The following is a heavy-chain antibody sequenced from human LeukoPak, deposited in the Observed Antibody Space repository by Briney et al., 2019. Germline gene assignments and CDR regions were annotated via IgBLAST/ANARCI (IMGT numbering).Heavy chain of an antibody. V-gene: IGHV3-23*01. Sequence: GGSLRLSCAASGFTFSSYAMSWVRQAPGKGLEWVSAITGSGGSTYYADSVKGRFTISRDNSKNTLYLQMNSLRAEDTAVYYCAKDVEQWLFPGGWFDPWGQGTLVTVSS. D-gene: IGHD6-19*01. CDR3: AKDVEQWLFPGGWFDP. J-gene: IGHJ5*02. CDR1: GFTFSSYA. CDR2: ITGSGGST.